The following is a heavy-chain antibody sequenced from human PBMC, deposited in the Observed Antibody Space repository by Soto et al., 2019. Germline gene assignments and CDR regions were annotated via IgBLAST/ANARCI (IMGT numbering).Heavy chain of an antibody. D-gene: IGHD2-8*01. CDR3: AREHKENDCTNGVCYGRSFDY. CDR2: INHSGST. Sequence: SETLSLTCAVYGGSFSGYYWSWIRQPPGKGLEWIGEINHSGSTNYNPSLKSRVTISVDTSKNQFSLKLSSVTAADTAVYYCAREHKENDCTNGVCYGRSFDYWGQGTLVTVSS. J-gene: IGHJ4*02. CDR1: GGSFSGYY. V-gene: IGHV4-34*01.